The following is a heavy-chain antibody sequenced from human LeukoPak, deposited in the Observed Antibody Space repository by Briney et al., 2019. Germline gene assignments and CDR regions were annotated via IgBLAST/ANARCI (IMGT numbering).Heavy chain of an antibody. J-gene: IGHJ4*02. CDR1: GGTFNTYA. V-gene: IGHV1-69*04. Sequence: SVKVSCKSSGGTFNTYAISWVRQAPGQGLEWMGRVIPILGTANYARNFQGRVTITADKPTSTAYIARSRLRYEDTAVYYFARDTVSYSESYAELWGRGTLVTVSS. CDR3: ARDTVSYSESYAEL. CDR2: VIPILGTA. D-gene: IGHD1-26*01.